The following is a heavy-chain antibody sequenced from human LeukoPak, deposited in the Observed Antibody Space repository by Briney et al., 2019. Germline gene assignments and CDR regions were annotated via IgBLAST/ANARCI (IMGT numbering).Heavy chain of an antibody. V-gene: IGHV3-30-3*01. Sequence: GRSLRLSCAASGFTFSSYAMYWVRQAPGKGLEWVAVISYDGSNEDYADSVKGRFTISRDNSKNTLYLQMNSLRAEDTAVYYCATGSPAFDYWGQGTLVIVSS. J-gene: IGHJ4*02. CDR3: ATGSPAFDY. D-gene: IGHD1-26*01. CDR1: GFTFSSYA. CDR2: ISYDGSNE.